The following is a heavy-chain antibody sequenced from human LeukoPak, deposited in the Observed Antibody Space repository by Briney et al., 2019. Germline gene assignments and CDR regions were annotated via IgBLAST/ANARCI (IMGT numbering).Heavy chain of an antibody. D-gene: IGHD3-16*01. CDR2: IYTGGAT. CDR1: GFTVSSNY. CDR3: AKDQHDYVWGSYCYTGGSFDS. V-gene: IGHV3-66*01. Sequence: GGSLRLSCAASGFTVSSNYMSWVRQAPGKGLEWVSLIYTGGATYYADSVKGRFTVSTDNSKNTLNLQMNSLRAEDTAVYYCAKDQHDYVWGSYCYTGGSFDSWGQGTLVTVSS. J-gene: IGHJ4*02.